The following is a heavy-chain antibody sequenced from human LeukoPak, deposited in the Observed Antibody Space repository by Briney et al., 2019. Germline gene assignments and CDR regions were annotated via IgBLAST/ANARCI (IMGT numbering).Heavy chain of an antibody. CDR2: INSDGSST. D-gene: IGHD6-19*01. J-gene: IGHJ4*02. Sequence: GGSLRLSCAASGFTFSSYWMHWVRQAPGKGLVWVSRINSDGSSTSYADSVKGRFTISRDNAKNTLYLQMNGLRAEDTAVYYCARDPYSSGWYRGIDYWGQGTLVTVSS. CDR1: GFTFSSYW. CDR3: ARDPYSSGWYRGIDY. V-gene: IGHV3-74*01.